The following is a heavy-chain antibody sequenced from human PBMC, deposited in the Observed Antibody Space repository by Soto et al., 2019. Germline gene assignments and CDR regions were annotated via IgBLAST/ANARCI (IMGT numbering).Heavy chain of an antibody. CDR3: ARDGIVVVPARGMDV. CDR1: GYTFTVYY. Sequence: ASVKVSCKASGYTFTVYYMHWVRQAPVQGLEWMGWINPNSGGTNYAQKFQGRVTMTRDTSISTAYMELSRLRSDDTAVYYCARDGIVVVPARGMDVWGQGTTVTVSS. CDR2: INPNSGGT. D-gene: IGHD2-2*01. J-gene: IGHJ6*02. V-gene: IGHV1-2*02.